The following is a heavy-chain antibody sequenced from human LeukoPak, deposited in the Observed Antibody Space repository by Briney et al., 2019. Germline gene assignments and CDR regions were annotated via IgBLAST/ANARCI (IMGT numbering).Heavy chain of an antibody. CDR3: ARAVHYGERLDY. CDR1: GFTFSSYA. D-gene: IGHD4-17*01. CDR2: ISGSGGST. Sequence: PGGSLRLSCAASGFTFSSYAMSWVCQAPGKGLEWVSAISGSGGSTYYADSVKGRFTISRDNAKNSLYLQMNSLRAEDTAVYYCARAVHYGERLDYWGQGTLVTVSS. J-gene: IGHJ4*02. V-gene: IGHV3-23*01.